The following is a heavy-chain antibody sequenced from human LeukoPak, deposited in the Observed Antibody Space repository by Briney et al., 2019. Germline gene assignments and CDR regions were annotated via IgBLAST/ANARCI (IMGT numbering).Heavy chain of an antibody. D-gene: IGHD1-14*01. Sequence: PSETLSLTCTVSGGSISSSSYYWGWIRQPPGKGLEWIANIYYSGSTYYNPSLKSRVTISVDTSKYQFSLKLSSVTAADTAVYYCAGLIRPGWFDPWGQGTLVTVSS. CDR2: IYYSGST. V-gene: IGHV4-39*01. J-gene: IGHJ5*02. CDR3: AGLIRPGWFDP. CDR1: GGSISSSSYY.